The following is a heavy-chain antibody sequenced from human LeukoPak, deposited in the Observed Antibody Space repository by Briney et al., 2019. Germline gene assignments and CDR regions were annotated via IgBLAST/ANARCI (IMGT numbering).Heavy chain of an antibody. Sequence: SVKVSCKASGYTFSSYAISWVRQAPGQGLEWMGGIIPIFGTANYAQKFQGRVTITADESTSTAYMELSSLRSEDTAVYYCARDQGYCSSTSCLYSSSSSKVAFDIWGQGTMVTVSS. D-gene: IGHD2-2*01. CDR1: GYTFSSYA. CDR3: ARDQGYCSSTSCLYSSSSSKVAFDI. J-gene: IGHJ3*02. V-gene: IGHV1-69*13. CDR2: IIPIFGTA.